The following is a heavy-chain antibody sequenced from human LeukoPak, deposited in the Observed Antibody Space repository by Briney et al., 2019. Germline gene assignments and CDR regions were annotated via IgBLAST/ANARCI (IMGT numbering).Heavy chain of an antibody. D-gene: IGHD3-22*01. V-gene: IGHV1-18*01. Sequence: ASVKVSCMASGYTFTGYGISWVRQAPRQGLEWMGWISAYNGNTNYAQRLQGRVTMSTDTFTSTAYLELRSLRSDDTAVYYCAREPDYYDSSGYYYELYYWGQGTLVTVSS. CDR2: ISAYNGNT. J-gene: IGHJ4*02. CDR1: GYTFTGYG. CDR3: AREPDYYDSSGYYYELYY.